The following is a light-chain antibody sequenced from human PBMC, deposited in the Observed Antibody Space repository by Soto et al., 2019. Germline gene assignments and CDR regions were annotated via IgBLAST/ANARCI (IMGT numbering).Light chain of an antibody. V-gene: IGKV1-5*01. Sequence: DIQMTQSPSTLSASVGDRVTITCRASQSISSWLAWYQQKPGKAPKLLIYDASSLESGVPSRFSGSVSGTEFTLTISRLQPDDFATYYCQQYNSYSPWTFGQGTKVEIK. CDR3: QQYNSYSPWT. CDR2: DAS. J-gene: IGKJ1*01. CDR1: QSISSW.